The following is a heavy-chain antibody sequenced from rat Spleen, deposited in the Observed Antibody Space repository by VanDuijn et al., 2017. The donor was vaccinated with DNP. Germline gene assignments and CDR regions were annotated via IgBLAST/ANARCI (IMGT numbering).Heavy chain of an antibody. CDR1: GFTFSDYA. V-gene: IGHV5-17*01. CDR2: IIYDGSST. D-gene: IGHD1-9*01. J-gene: IGHJ2*01. Sequence: EVQLVESGGGLVQPGRSLKLSCAASGFTFSDYAMAWVRQAPKKGLEWVATIIYDGSSTYYRDSVKGRFTISRDNAKSTLYLQMDSLRSEDTATYYCARSGYGYTFDYWGQGVMVTVSS. CDR3: ARSGYGYTFDY.